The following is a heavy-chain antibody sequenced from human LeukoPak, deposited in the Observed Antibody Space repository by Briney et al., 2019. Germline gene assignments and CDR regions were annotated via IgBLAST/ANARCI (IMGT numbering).Heavy chain of an antibody. J-gene: IGHJ4*02. CDR2: ISGGCISS. V-gene: IGHV3-23*01. D-gene: IGHD3-9*01. CDR1: GFTFSSYA. Sequence: PGGSLRLSCAASGFTFSSYAMNWVRQAPGKGLEWVSAISGGCISSYYADSVKGRFTISRDDSKNTLYLQMNSLRAEDTAVYYCAKASGLYDILTGYYKNWGQGTLVTVSS. CDR3: AKASGLYDILTGYYKN.